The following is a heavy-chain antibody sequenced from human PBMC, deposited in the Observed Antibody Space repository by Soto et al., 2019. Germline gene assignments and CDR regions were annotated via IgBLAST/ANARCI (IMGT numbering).Heavy chain of an antibody. D-gene: IGHD2-15*01. V-gene: IGHV3-13*01. CDR3: ARVGLYCSGGSCYSRPFGYYGMDV. CDR1: GFTFSSYD. CDR2: IGTAGDT. Sequence: GGSLRLSCAASGFTFSSYDMHWVRQATGKGLEWVSAIGTAGDTYYPGSVKGRFTISRENAKNSLYLQMNSLRAEDTAVYYCARVGLYCSGGSCYSRPFGYYGMDVWGQGTTVTVSS. J-gene: IGHJ6*02.